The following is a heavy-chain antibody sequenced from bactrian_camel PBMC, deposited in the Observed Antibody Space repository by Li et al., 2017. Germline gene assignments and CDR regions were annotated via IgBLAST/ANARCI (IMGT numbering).Heavy chain of an antibody. J-gene: IGHJ4*01. D-gene: IGHD6*01. CDR1: GFTFSSYD. CDR3: AAGRVVGGKAPGCSGAY. Sequence: VQLVESGGGYVQPGGSLRLSCAASGFTFSSYDMSWVRQAPGKGFEWVSTIDSGGVPASDADWVKGRFAASRDNTKNTMYLQMNSLTPGDTAMYYCAAGRVVGGKAPGCSGAYWGQGTQVTVS. CDR2: IDSGGVPA. V-gene: IGHV3S40*01.